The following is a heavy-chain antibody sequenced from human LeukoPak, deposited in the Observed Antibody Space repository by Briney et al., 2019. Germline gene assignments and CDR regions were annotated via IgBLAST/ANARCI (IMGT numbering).Heavy chain of an antibody. V-gene: IGHV3-23*01. D-gene: IGHD3-10*01. CDR2: ISGSGGSI. CDR3: AKDVKRGYFYGSGSGYFDY. Sequence: GGSLRLSCAASGFTFSSYAMSWVRQAPGKGLEWVSAISGSGGSIYYADSVKGRFTISRDNSKNTLYLQMNSLRAEDTAVYYCAKDVKRGYFYGSGSGYFDYWGQGTLVTVSS. J-gene: IGHJ4*02. CDR1: GFTFSSYA.